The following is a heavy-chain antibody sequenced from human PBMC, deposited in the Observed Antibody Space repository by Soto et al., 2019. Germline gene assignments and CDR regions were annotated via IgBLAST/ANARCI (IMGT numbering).Heavy chain of an antibody. CDR1: GFTFSSYA. Sequence: GESLKISCAASGFTFSSYAMSWVRQAPGKGLEWVSAISGSGGSTYYADSVKGRFTISRDNSKNTLYLQMNSLRAEDTAVYYCAKDRGQIYDFWSGDAFDIWGQGTMVTVSS. CDR2: ISGSGGST. CDR3: AKDRGQIYDFWSGDAFDI. V-gene: IGHV3-23*01. D-gene: IGHD3-3*01. J-gene: IGHJ3*02.